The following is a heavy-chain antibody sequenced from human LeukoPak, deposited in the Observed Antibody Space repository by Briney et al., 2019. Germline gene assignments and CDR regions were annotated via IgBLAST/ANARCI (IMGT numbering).Heavy chain of an antibody. CDR2: IIPILGIA. V-gene: IGHV1-69*04. CDR1: GGTFSSYA. D-gene: IGHD3-22*01. J-gene: IGHJ4*02. CDR3: ARDIYYYDSSGYWAPFDY. Sequence: GASVKVSCKASGGTFSSYAISWVRQAPGQGLGRMGRIIPILGIANYAQKFQGRVTITADKSTSTAYMELSSLRSEDTAVYYCARDIYYYDSSGYWAPFDYWGQGTLVTVSS.